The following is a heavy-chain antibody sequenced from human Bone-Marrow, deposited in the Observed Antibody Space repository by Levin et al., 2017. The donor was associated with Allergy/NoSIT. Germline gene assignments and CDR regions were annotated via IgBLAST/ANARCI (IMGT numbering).Heavy chain of an antibody. D-gene: IGHD6-13*01. V-gene: IGHV3-53*01. CDR3: ARNPGSTNWS. CDR2: IYSVGTT. CDR1: GFTVSNNY. J-gene: IGHJ4*02. Sequence: GGSLRLSCAASGFTVSNNYMSWVRQPPGKGLEWVSLIYSVGTTHYADSVRGRFTISRDHSENTLYLQMNNLRAEATAVYYCARNPGSTNWSWGQGTLVTVSS.